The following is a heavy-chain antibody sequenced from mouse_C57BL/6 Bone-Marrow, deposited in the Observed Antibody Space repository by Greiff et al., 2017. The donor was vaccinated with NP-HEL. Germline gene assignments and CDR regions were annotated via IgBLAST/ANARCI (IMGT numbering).Heavy chain of an antibody. J-gene: IGHJ3*01. Sequence: QVQLQQSGAELVKPGASVKISCKASGYAFSSYWMNWVKQRPGKGLEWIGPIYPGDGDTNYNGQFKGKATLTADKSSSTAYMQLSSLTSEDSAVYFCAGWLLPAWFAYWGQGTLVTVSA. CDR2: IYPGDGDT. D-gene: IGHD2-3*01. V-gene: IGHV1-80*01. CDR3: AGWLLPAWFAY. CDR1: GYAFSSYW.